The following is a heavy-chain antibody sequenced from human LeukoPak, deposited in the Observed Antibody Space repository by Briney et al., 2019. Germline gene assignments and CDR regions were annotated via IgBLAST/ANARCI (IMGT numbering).Heavy chain of an antibody. CDR3: ARQSCSGGSCYPRPYWYFDL. J-gene: IGHJ2*01. V-gene: IGHV4-59*08. Sequence: SETLSLTCTVSGGSISSYYWSWIRQPPGKGLEWIGYIYYSGSTNYNPSLKSRVTISVDTSKNQFSLKLSSVTAADTAVYYCARQSCSGGSCYPRPYWYFDLWDRGTLVTVSS. CDR1: GGSISSYY. D-gene: IGHD2-15*01. CDR2: IYYSGST.